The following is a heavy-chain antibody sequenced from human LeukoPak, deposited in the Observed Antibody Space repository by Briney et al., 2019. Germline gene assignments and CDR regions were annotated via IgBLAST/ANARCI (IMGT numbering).Heavy chain of an antibody. CDR2: ISGSGGST. CDR1: GFTFSSYA. J-gene: IGHJ4*02. CDR3: AKDHHLYTTTSFDY. Sequence: GGSLRLSCAASGFTFSSYAMSWVRQAPGKGLEWVSAISGSGGSTYYADSVEGRFTISRDNSKNTLYLQMNSLRAEDTAVYYCAKDHHLYTTTSFDYWGQGTLVTVSS. D-gene: IGHD3-16*01. V-gene: IGHV3-23*01.